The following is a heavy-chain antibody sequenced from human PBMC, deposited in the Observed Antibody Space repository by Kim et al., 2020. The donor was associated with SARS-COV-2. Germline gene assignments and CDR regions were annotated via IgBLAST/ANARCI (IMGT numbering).Heavy chain of an antibody. V-gene: IGHV3-30*18. CDR2: ISYDESNK. Sequence: GGSLRLSCAASGFTFSNYAMHWVRQAPGKGLEWVALISYDESNKDYADSVKGRFTISRDNSKNTLFLQVNSLRAEDTAVYYCAKDPHILSTVTRGFQYWGQGTLVTVYS. CDR3: AKDPHILSTVTRGFQY. J-gene: IGHJ4*02. D-gene: IGHD4-17*01. CDR1: GFTFSNYA.